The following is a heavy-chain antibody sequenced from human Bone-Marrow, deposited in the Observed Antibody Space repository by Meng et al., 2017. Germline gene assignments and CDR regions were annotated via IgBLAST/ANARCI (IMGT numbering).Heavy chain of an antibody. Sequence: SLKISCAASGFTFDDYAMHWVRQAPGKGLEWVSGISWNSGSIGYADSVKGRFTISRDNAKNSLYLQVNSLRAEDTALYYCAKYSYGLGDYFDYWGQGALVTVSS. J-gene: IGHJ4*02. CDR3: AKYSYGLGDYFDY. D-gene: IGHD3-10*01. V-gene: IGHV3-9*01. CDR1: GFTFDDYA. CDR2: ISWNSGSI.